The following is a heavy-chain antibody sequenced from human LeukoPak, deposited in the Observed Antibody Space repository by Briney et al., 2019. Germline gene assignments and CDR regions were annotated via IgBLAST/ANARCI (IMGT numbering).Heavy chain of an antibody. CDR3: ARGHDFWSGSDY. CDR2: IYSGGST. CDR1: GFTVSSNY. D-gene: IGHD3-3*01. Sequence: GGSLRLSCAASGFTVSSNYMSWVRQAPGKGLEWVSVIYSGGSTYYADSVKGRFTISRDNSKNTLYLQMNSLRAEDTAVYYCARGHDFWSGSDYWGQGTLVTVSS. V-gene: IGHV3-53*01. J-gene: IGHJ4*02.